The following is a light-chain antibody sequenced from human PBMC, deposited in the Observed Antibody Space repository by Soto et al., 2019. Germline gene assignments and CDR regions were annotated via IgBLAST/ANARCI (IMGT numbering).Light chain of an antibody. J-gene: IGLJ1*01. V-gene: IGLV2-8*01. Sequence: QSVLTQPPSASGSPGQSVTISCTGTSSDVGGYNYVSWYQQHPGKAPKLMIYEVNKRPSGVPDRFSGSKSGNTASLTVSGLQDEDEADYYCNSYAGSPYVFGTGTKVTVL. CDR1: SSDVGGYNY. CDR3: NSYAGSPYV. CDR2: EVN.